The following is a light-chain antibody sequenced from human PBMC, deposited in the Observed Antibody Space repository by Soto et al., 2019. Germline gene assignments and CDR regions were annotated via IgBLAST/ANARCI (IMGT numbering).Light chain of an antibody. V-gene: IGLV2-14*01. Sequence: QSVLTQPASVSGSPGQSITISCTGTSSDVGDYNYVSWYQQHPGKAPKLMIYEVSNRPSGVSYRFSGSKSGNTASLTISGLQAEDEADYYCSSYTSSSTWVFGGGTQLTVL. CDR2: EVS. CDR1: SSDVGDYNY. CDR3: SSYTSSSTWV. J-gene: IGLJ7*01.